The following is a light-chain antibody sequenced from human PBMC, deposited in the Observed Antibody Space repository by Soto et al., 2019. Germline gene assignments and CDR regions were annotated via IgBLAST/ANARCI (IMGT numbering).Light chain of an antibody. CDR3: QQLDRYPVT. Sequence: IQLTQSPSSLSASVGDRVTITCRASQDISSYLAWYQQKPGKAPKLLIYGASTLQSGVPSRFSGRGSGTDFTLTISSLQPEDFAAYYCQQLDRYPVTFGQGTKVEIK. CDR2: GAS. CDR1: QDISSY. V-gene: IGKV1-9*01. J-gene: IGKJ1*01.